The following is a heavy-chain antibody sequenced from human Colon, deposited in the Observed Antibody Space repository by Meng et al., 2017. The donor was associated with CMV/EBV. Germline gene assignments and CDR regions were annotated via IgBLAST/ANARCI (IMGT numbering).Heavy chain of an antibody. D-gene: IGHD2-8*02. V-gene: IGHV3-48*04. Sequence: GGSLRLSCAASGFTFSHYSMNWVRQAPGKGLEWISYISSSTYTTYYVDSVKGRFTISRDNAKNSLYLQMNSLGAEDTAVYYCARASIPDTGMGLDNWGQGTPVTVSS. CDR1: GFTFSHYS. CDR2: ISSSTYTT. CDR3: ARASIPDTGMGLDN. J-gene: IGHJ4*02.